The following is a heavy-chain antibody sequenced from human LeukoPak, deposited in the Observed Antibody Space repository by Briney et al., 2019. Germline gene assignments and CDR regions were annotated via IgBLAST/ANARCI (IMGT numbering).Heavy chain of an antibody. CDR2: INAGNGNT. D-gene: IGHD3-10*01. Sequence: ASVNVSCKASGYTFTSYAMHWVRQAPGQRLEWMGWINAGNGNTKYSQKFQGRVTITRDTSASTAYMELSSLRSEDTAVYYYARPSLWFGELLGMDVWGQGTTVTVSS. CDR1: GYTFTSYA. J-gene: IGHJ6*02. V-gene: IGHV1-3*01. CDR3: ARPSLWFGELLGMDV.